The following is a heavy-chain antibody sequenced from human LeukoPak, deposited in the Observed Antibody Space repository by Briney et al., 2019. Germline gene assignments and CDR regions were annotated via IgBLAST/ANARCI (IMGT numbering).Heavy chain of an antibody. D-gene: IGHD3-10*01. CDR3: AKGPRGFQGSGSLSFDP. Sequence: GGSLRLSCAASGFTFSSYAMSWVRQAPGKGLEWDSAISGSGGSTYYADSVKGRFTISRDNSKSTLYLQMNSLRAEDPAVYYWAKGPRGFQGSGSLSFDPWAREPWSPSPQ. CDR1: GFTFSSYA. J-gene: IGHJ5*02. CDR2: ISGSGGST. V-gene: IGHV3-23*01.